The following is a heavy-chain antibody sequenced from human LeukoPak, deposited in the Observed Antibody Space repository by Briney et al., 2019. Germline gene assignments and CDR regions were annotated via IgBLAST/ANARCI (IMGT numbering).Heavy chain of an antibody. D-gene: IGHD3-10*01. CDR1: GFTFSSYA. CDR2: ISYDGSNK. Sequence: GGSLRLSCAASGFTFSSYAMHWVRQAPGKGLEWVAVISYDGSNKYYADSVKGRFTISRDNSKNTLYLQMNSLRAEDTAVYYCARASYYYGSGSYEPDAFDIWGQGTMVTVSS. V-gene: IGHV3-30-3*01. J-gene: IGHJ3*02. CDR3: ARASYYYGSGSYEPDAFDI.